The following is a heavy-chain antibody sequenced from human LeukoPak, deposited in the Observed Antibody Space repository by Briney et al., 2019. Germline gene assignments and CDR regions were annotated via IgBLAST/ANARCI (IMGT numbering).Heavy chain of an antibody. CDR3: ARGAHVLMVYAPFDY. D-gene: IGHD2-8*01. CDR1: RFTFSSYW. CDR2: MSTDGSST. J-gene: IGHJ4*02. Sequence: GGSLRLSCGASRFTFSSYWMHWVRQAPGKGLGWVSSMSTDGSSTTYSESVRGRFTISRDNAKNTLYLQMNSLRAEDTAVYYCARGAHVLMVYAPFDYWGQGTLVTVSS. V-gene: IGHV3-74*03.